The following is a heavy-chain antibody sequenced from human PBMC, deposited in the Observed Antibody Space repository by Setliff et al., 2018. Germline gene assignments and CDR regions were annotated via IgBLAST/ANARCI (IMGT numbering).Heavy chain of an antibody. Sequence: SVKVSCKASGGTFSSYVISWVREAPGQGLEWMGGIIPIFGTANYAQKFQGRVTITADESTSTAYMELSSLRSEDTAVYYCARDKGYCSGGSCSDDYYYYYYYMDVWGKGTTVTVSS. CDR2: IIPIFGTA. CDR1: GGTFSSYV. CDR3: ARDKGYCSGGSCSDDYYYYYYYMDV. D-gene: IGHD2-15*01. V-gene: IGHV1-69*13. J-gene: IGHJ6*03.